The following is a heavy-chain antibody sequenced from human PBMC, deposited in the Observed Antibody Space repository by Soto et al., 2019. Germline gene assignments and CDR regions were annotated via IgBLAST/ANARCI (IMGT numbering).Heavy chain of an antibody. D-gene: IGHD3-10*01. CDR2: IYYSGST. V-gene: IGHV4-59*01. CDR3: ARVWGGAFDF. CDR1: GGSISSYY. Sequence: QVQLQESGPGLVKPSETLSLTCTVSGGSISSYYWSWIRQPPGKGREWIGYIYYSGSTNYNPSLKSRVTISVDTSKNQFSLKLSSVTAADTAVYYCARVWGGAFDFWGRGTMVTVSS. J-gene: IGHJ3*01.